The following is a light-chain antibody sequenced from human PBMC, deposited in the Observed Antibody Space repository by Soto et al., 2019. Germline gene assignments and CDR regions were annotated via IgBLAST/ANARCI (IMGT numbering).Light chain of an antibody. CDR2: SAS. J-gene: IGKJ1*01. V-gene: IGKV1-9*01. CDR3: QQYDSYPWT. CDR1: QGIGSY. Sequence: IQLTQSPSSLSASVGDRVTITCRASQGIGSYLAWYQQKPGEAPKLLICSASSLQSGVPSRFSGSGSGTEFTLTISSLQPDDFATYYCQQYDSYPWTFGQGTKVDIK.